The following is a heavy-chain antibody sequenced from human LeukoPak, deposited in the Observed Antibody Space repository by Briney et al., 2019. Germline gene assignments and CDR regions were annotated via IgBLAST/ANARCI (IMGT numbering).Heavy chain of an antibody. CDR2: IFYSGTI. Sequence: SETLPLTCTVSGGSIRNYYWSWIWQPPGKGLEWITSIFYSGTIYNNPSLKSRTLISVDTSKNQFSLRLTSVTAADTAVYFCATLDNSFDHWGQGTLVTVSS. CDR1: GGSIRNYY. D-gene: IGHD2/OR15-2a*01. V-gene: IGHV4-59*06. CDR3: ATLDNSFDH. J-gene: IGHJ5*02.